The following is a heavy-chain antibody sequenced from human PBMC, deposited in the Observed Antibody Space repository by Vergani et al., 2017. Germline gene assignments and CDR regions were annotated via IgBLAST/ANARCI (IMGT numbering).Heavy chain of an antibody. D-gene: IGHD3-9*01. CDR3: ARGSYDILTGSPYYYYGMDV. CDR1: GYTFTSYG. Sequence: QVQLVQSGAEVKKPGASVKVSCKASGYTFTSYGISWVRQAPGQGLEWMGWISAYNGNTNYAQKLQGRVTMTRDTSISTAYMELSRLRSDDTAVYYCARGSYDILTGSPYYYYGMDVWGQGTTVTVSS. CDR2: ISAYNGNT. V-gene: IGHV1-18*01. J-gene: IGHJ6*02.